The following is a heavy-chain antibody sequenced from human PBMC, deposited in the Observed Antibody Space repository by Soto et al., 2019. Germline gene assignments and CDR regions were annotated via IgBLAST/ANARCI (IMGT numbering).Heavy chain of an antibody. CDR1: GFTFSSYA. J-gene: IGHJ4*02. CDR3: AKDLRRIAAAGIVGFYFDY. D-gene: IGHD6-13*01. V-gene: IGHV3-23*01. Sequence: EVQLLESGGGLVQPGGSLRLSCAASGFTFSSYAMSWVRQAPGKGLEWVSAISGSGGSTYYADSVKGRFTISRDNSKNTLYLQMNSLRAEDTAVYYCAKDLRRIAAAGIVGFYFDYWGQGTLVTVSS. CDR2: ISGSGGST.